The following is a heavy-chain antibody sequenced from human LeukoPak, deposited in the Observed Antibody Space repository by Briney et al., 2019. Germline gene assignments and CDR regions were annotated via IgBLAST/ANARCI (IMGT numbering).Heavy chain of an antibody. CDR1: GDSITSYY. Sequence: SETLSLTCTVSGDSITSYYWSWIRQPPGKGLEWIGYIYYSGSTNYNPSLKSRVTISVDTSKNQFSLKLSSVTAADTAVYYCARDQNYYGSGSYYNRYYYYGMDVWGQGTTVTVSS. V-gene: IGHV4-59*01. D-gene: IGHD3-10*01. CDR3: ARDQNYYGSGSYYNRYYYYGMDV. CDR2: IYYSGST. J-gene: IGHJ6*02.